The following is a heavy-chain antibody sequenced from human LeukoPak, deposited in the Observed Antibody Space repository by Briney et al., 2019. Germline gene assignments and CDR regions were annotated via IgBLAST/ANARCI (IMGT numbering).Heavy chain of an antibody. CDR2: ITGSGGFT. J-gene: IGHJ4*02. Sequence: GGSLRLSCAASGFTFSSYAMSWVRQAPGKGLEWVSTITGSGGFTYYADSVKGRFTISRDSSRNTLYLQMNTLRAEDTAVYYCARVEAAAGTGSLDSWGQGTLVTVSS. CDR3: ARVEAAAGTGSLDS. CDR1: GFTFSSYA. D-gene: IGHD6-13*01. V-gene: IGHV3-23*01.